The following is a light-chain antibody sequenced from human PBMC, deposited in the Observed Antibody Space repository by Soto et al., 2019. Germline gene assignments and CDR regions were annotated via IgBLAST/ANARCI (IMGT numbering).Light chain of an antibody. CDR3: QQRSNWPLT. J-gene: IGKJ5*01. Sequence: EIVFTQSPATLSLSPGERATLSCRASQSVSGYLAWYQQKPGQAPRLLIYDASSRATGIPARFSGTGSGTDFTLTIGSLEPEDFAVYYCQQRSNWPLTFGQGTRLEI. V-gene: IGKV3-11*01. CDR2: DAS. CDR1: QSVSGY.